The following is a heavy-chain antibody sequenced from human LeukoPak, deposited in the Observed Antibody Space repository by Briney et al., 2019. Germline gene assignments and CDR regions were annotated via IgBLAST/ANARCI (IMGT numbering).Heavy chain of an antibody. V-gene: IGHV4-30-4*01. Sequence: SETLSLTCTVSGGSISSGDYYWSWTRQPPGKGLEWIGYIYYSGSTYYNPSLKSRVTISVDTSKNQFSLKLSSVTAADTAVYYCARVPPSGYYHDYWGQGTLVTVSS. CDR3: ARVPPSGYYHDY. CDR1: GGSISSGDYY. J-gene: IGHJ4*02. CDR2: IYYSGST. D-gene: IGHD3-3*01.